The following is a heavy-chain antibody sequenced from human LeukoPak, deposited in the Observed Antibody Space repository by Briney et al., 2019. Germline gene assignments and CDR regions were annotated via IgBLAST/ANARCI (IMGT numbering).Heavy chain of an antibody. J-gene: IGHJ4*02. CDR3: AREVVYGGPNFDY. CDR2: IYYSGST. CDR1: GGSFSGYY. V-gene: IGHV4-59*01. D-gene: IGHD4-23*01. Sequence: SETLSLTCAVYGGSFSGYYWSWIRQPPGKGLEWIGYIYYSGSTNYNPSLKSRVIISVDTSKNQFSLKLSSVTAADTAVYYCAREVVYGGPNFDYWGQGTLVTVSS.